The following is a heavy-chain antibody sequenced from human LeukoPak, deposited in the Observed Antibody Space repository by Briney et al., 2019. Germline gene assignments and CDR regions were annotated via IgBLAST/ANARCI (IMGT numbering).Heavy chain of an antibody. CDR3: AREEVPHGFDI. CDR2: IYYSGST. Sequence: SETLSLTCTVSGGSISTYYWSWIRQPPGKGLEYIGYIYYSGSTNYNPSLKSRVTMSLDTSKNQFSLKLSSVAAADTAVYYCAREEVPHGFDIWGQGTMVTVSS. J-gene: IGHJ3*02. CDR1: GGSISTYY. V-gene: IGHV4-59*01.